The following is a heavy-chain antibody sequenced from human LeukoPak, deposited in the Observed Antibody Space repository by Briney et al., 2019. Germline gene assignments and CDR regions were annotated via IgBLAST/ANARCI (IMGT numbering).Heavy chain of an antibody. CDR1: GYTFTSYY. J-gene: IGHJ4*02. V-gene: IGHV1-46*01. CDR3: ARPGTRGYSYETPHLGFDY. Sequence: ASVKVSCKASGYTFTSYYMHWVRQAPGQGLEWMGIINPSGGSTSYAQKSQGRVTMTRDTSTSTVYMELSSLRSEDTAVYYCARPGTRGYSYETPHLGFDYWGQGTLVTVSS. CDR2: INPSGGST. D-gene: IGHD5-18*01.